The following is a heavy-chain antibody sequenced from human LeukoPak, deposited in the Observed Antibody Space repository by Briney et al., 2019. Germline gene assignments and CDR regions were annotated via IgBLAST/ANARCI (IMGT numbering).Heavy chain of an antibody. CDR3: ARHAYYYYYFDP. CDR2: VYYGGST. V-gene: IGHV4-39*01. J-gene: IGHJ5*02. D-gene: IGHD3-10*01. Sequence: SETLSLTCTVSGGSFTGNHYWGWIRQPPGKGLEWIGSVYYGGSTYYNPSLRSRVTISVDSSKNQFSLRLTSVTAADAAVYYCARHAYYYYYFDPWGQGTLVTVSS. CDR1: GGSFTGNHY.